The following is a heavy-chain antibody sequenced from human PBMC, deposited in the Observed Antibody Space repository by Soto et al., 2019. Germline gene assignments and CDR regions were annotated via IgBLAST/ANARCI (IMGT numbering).Heavy chain of an antibody. V-gene: IGHV3-21*01. D-gene: IGHD6-19*01. CDR1: GFIFTSYS. CDR2: ISSGSDSI. Sequence: VGSLRLSCAASGFIFTSYSMVWVRLAPGKGLEWVASISSGSDSIHYADSVKGRFTISRDNAQNSLYLQMNSLTSGDTAVYYCARDRSADRFVQYFQHWGPGTLVTVSS. J-gene: IGHJ1*01. CDR3: ARDRSADRFVQYFQH.